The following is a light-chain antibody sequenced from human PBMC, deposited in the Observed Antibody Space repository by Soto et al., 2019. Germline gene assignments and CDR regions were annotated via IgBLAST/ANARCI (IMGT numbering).Light chain of an antibody. CDR1: PGISSN. CDR2: AAS. J-gene: IGKJ5*01. CDR3: QQLDTYPLS. V-gene: IGKV1-9*01. Sequence: IQLTQSPSSLSASVGDRVTITCRASPGISSNLAWYQQKPGKAPKLLIYAASTLQSGVPSRFRGSGSGTDFTLTISSLQPEDFAAYFCQQLDTYPLSFGQGTRLEIK.